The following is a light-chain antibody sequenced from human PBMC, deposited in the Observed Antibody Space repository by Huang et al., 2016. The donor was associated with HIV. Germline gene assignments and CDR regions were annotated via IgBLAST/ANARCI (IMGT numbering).Light chain of an antibody. CDR1: QSISSW. Sequence: DIQMTQSPSTLSASVGDRVTITCRASQSISSWLAWYQQKSGKAPKVLIYKASSLESGVPSRFSGSGSGTEFTLTISSLQPDDFVTYYCQQYNRYSYTFGQGTNLEIK. V-gene: IGKV1-5*03. J-gene: IGKJ2*01. CDR2: KAS. CDR3: QQYNRYSYT.